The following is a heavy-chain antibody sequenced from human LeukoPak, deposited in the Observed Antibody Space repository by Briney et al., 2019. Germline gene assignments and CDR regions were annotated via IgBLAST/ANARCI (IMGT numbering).Heavy chain of an antibody. D-gene: IGHD5-12*01. CDR3: ARDEGTSGYDLLDY. J-gene: IGHJ4*02. V-gene: IGHV3-23*01. CDR1: GFTFSSYA. Sequence: GGSLRLSCAASGFTFSSYAMNWVRQAPGKGLEWVSAISGSGGSTYYADSVKGRFTISRDNAKDSLYLQMNSLRAEDTAVYYCARDEGTSGYDLLDYWGQGTLVTVSS. CDR2: ISGSGGST.